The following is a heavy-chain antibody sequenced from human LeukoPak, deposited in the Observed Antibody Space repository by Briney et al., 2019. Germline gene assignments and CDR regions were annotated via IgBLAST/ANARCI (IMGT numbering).Heavy chain of an antibody. Sequence: GGSLRLSCAVSGITLSNYGMTWVRQAPGKGLEWVAGISDTGGRTNYADSAKGRFTISRDNPKNTLYLQMNSLRAEDTAVYFCAKRGVVIRVILVGFHKEAYYFDSWGQGALVTVSS. CDR3: AKRGVVIRVILVGFHKEAYYFDS. D-gene: IGHD3-22*01. CDR1: GITLSNYG. J-gene: IGHJ4*02. V-gene: IGHV3-23*01. CDR2: ISDTGGRT.